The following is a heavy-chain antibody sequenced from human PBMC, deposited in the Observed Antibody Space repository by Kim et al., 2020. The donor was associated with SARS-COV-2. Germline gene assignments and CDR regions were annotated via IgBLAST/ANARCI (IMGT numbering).Heavy chain of an antibody. CDR3: ARVAYDSSGYYYVLDY. Sequence: GGSLRLFCAASGFTFSSYSMNWVRQAPGKGLEWVSSISSSSSYIYYADSVKGRFTISRDNAKNSLYLQMNSLRAEDTAEYYCARVAYDSSGYYYVLDYWGQGTLVTVSS. D-gene: IGHD3-22*01. J-gene: IGHJ4*02. CDR2: ISSSSSYI. CDR1: GFTFSSYS. V-gene: IGHV3-21*04.